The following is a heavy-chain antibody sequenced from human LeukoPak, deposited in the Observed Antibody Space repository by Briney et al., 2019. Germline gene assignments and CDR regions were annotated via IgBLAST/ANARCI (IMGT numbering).Heavy chain of an antibody. D-gene: IGHD5-18*01. CDR1: GFTFSSYA. Sequence: PGGSLRLSCAASGFTFSSYAMSWVRQAPGKGLEWVSAISGSGGSTYYADSVKGRFTISRDNSKNTLYLQMNSLRAEHTAVYYCAKAYSYGYRAFDYWGQGTLVTVSP. V-gene: IGHV3-23*01. CDR2: ISGSGGST. CDR3: AKAYSYGYRAFDY. J-gene: IGHJ4*02.